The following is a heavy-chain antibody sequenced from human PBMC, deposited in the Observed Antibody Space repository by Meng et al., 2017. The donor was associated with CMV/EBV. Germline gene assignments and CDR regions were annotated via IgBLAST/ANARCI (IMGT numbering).Heavy chain of an antibody. V-gene: IGHV3-48*04. Sequence: GGSLRLSGAASGFTFSSYSMNWVRQAPGKGLEWVSYISSSSSTIYYADSVKGRFTISRDNAKNSLYLQMNSLRAEDTAVYYCARVTMGIRLGDTSGLDYWGQGTLVTVSS. D-gene: IGHD3-16*01. CDR1: GFTFSSYS. CDR2: ISSSSSTI. CDR3: ARVTMGIRLGDTSGLDY. J-gene: IGHJ4*02.